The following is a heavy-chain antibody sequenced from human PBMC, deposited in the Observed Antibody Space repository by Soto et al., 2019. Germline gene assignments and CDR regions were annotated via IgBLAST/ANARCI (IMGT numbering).Heavy chain of an antibody. CDR1: GFTSNDHG. CDR2: IIWNTGNT. V-gene: IGHV3-9*02. Sequence: VQLVESGGGLVQPGKSLRLSCAASGFTSNDHGMHWVRQAPGKGLEWVAGIIWNTGNTGYADSVKGRFTISRDNANNSLYLQMNSLRPDDTALYYCVKEIEPGGAHYWGQGTLVTVSS. D-gene: IGHD3-16*01. CDR3: VKEIEPGGAHY. J-gene: IGHJ4*02.